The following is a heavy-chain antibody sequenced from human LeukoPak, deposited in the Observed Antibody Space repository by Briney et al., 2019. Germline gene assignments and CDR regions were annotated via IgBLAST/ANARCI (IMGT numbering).Heavy chain of an antibody. J-gene: IGHJ4*02. V-gene: IGHV3-30*02. Sequence: GSLRLSCAASGFTFSSYGMHWVRQAPGKGLEGVAFIRYDGSNKYYADSVKGRFTISRDNSKNTLYLQMNSLRAEDTAVYYCAKGQGIVGATNDYWGQGTLVTVSS. D-gene: IGHD1-26*01. CDR2: IRYDGSNK. CDR3: AKGQGIVGATNDY. CDR1: GFTFSSYG.